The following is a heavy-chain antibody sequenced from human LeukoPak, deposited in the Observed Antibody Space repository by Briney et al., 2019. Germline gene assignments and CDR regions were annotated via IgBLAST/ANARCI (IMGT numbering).Heavy chain of an antibody. Sequence: GGSLRLSGAVSGFGFSTYNMNWVRQAPGKGLEWVSAISAGSTYMYYADSVKGRFTISRDNAKNSLYLQMDNLRADDTAVYYCARAGLYSTSGLEYWGQGTLVTVSS. CDR1: GFGFSTYN. V-gene: IGHV3-21*06. D-gene: IGHD2-2*01. J-gene: IGHJ4*02. CDR2: ISAGSTYM. CDR3: ARAGLYSTSGLEY.